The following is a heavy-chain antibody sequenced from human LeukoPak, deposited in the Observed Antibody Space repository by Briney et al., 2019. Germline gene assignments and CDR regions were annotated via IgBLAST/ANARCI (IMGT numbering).Heavy chain of an antibody. V-gene: IGHV4-59*01. J-gene: IGHJ4*02. CDR2: IYYSGST. CDR1: GGSISSYY. Sequence: SETLSLTCTVSGGSISSYYWSGIRQPPGKGLEWSGYIYYSGSTNYNPSLKSRVTISVDTSKNQFSLKLSSVTAADTAVYYCARVYSRSIFDYWGQGTLVTVSS. CDR3: ARVYSRSIFDY. D-gene: IGHD6-13*01.